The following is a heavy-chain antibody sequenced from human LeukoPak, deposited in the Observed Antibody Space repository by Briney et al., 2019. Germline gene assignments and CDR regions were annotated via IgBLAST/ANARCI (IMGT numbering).Heavy chain of an antibody. CDR3: ARVRGYSYGPFDY. V-gene: IGHV3-66*01. D-gene: IGHD5-18*01. CDR2: IYSGGST. J-gene: IGHJ4*02. CDR1: GFTVSSNY. Sequence: PGGSLRLSCAASGFTVSSNYMSWVRQAPGKGLEWVSVIYSGGSTYYADSVKGRFTISRDSSKNTLYLQMNSLRAEDTAVYYCARVRGYSYGPFDYWGQGTLVTVSS.